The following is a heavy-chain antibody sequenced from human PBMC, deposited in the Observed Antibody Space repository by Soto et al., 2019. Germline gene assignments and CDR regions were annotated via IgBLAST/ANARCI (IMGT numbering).Heavy chain of an antibody. J-gene: IGHJ5*02. CDR2: MNPDSGKT. CDR3: ARGIKYGAYSRWFDP. Sequence: ASVKVSCKASGFTFTSYEIYWVRQATGQGLEYLGWMNPDSGKTAYVQKFQGRVTMTWDTSISTAYMELSSLRSEDTAVYFCARGIKYGAYSRWFDPWGQGTLVTVS. V-gene: IGHV1-8*01. D-gene: IGHD4-17*01. CDR1: GFTFTSYE.